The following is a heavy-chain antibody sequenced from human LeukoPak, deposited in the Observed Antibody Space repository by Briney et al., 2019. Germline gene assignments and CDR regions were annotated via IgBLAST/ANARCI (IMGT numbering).Heavy chain of an antibody. V-gene: IGHV4-4*02. CDR2: IYYSGST. J-gene: IGHJ4*02. Sequence: SETLSLTCAVSGGSITSSNWWSWVRQPPEKGLEWIGEIYYSGSTNYNPSLKSRVTISIDKSKNQFSLKVSSVTAADTALYYCARRAPSHDFDDWGQGTLVTVSS. CDR1: GGSITSSNW. CDR3: ARRAPSHDFDD.